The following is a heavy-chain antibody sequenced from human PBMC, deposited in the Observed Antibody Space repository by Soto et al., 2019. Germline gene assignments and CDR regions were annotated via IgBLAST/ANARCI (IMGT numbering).Heavy chain of an antibody. CDR3: AKVGGSGWYYYYGMDV. J-gene: IGHJ6*02. Sequence: EVQLLESGGGLVQPGGSLRLSCAASGFTFSSYAMSWVRQAPGKGLEWVSAISGSGGSTYYADSVKGRFTISRDNSKNTLYLQMNSLRAEDTAVYYCAKVGGSGWYYYYGMDVWGQGTTVTVSS. D-gene: IGHD6-19*01. CDR2: ISGSGGST. V-gene: IGHV3-23*01. CDR1: GFTFSSYA.